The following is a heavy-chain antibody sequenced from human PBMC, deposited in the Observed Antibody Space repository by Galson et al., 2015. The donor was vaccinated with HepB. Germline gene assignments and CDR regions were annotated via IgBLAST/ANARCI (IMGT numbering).Heavy chain of an antibody. J-gene: IGHJ4*02. CDR1: GFTFSSYA. CDR3: AKGLYSSGRPYYFDY. CDR2: ISGSGGST. D-gene: IGHD6-19*01. V-gene: IGHV3-23*01. Sequence: SLRLSCAASGFTFSSYAMSWVRQAPGKGLEWVSAISGSGGSTYYADSVKGRFTISRDNSKNTLYLQMNSLRAEDTAVYYCAKGLYSSGRPYYFDYWGQGTLVTVSS.